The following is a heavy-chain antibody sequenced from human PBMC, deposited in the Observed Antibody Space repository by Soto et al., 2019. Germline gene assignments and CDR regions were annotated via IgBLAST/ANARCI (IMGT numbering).Heavy chain of an antibody. V-gene: IGHV1-8*01. CDR1: GYTFTSCD. J-gene: IGHJ5*02. CDR2: MNPNSGNT. D-gene: IGHD2-8*02. CDR3: ARGQVVSNWFDP. Sequence: ASVKVSCEASGYTFTSCDINWVRQATGQGLEWMGWMNPNSGNTGYAQKFQGRVTMTRNTSISTAYMELSSLRSEDTAVYYCARGQVVSNWFDPWGQGTLVTVSS.